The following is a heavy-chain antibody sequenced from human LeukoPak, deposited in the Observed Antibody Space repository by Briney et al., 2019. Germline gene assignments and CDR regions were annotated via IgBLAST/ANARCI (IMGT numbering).Heavy chain of an antibody. D-gene: IGHD3-9*01. J-gene: IGHJ4*02. CDR1: GFTFSSYA. CDR2: ISGRGGST. Sequence: PGGSLRLSCAASGFTFSSYAMSWVRQAPGKGLEWVSAISGRGGSTYYADSVKGRFTISRDNSKNTLYLQMNSLRAEDTAVYYCAKDGLTYYDILTGYFYKYYFDYWGQGTLVTVSS. CDR3: AKDGLTYYDILTGYFYKYYFDY. V-gene: IGHV3-23*01.